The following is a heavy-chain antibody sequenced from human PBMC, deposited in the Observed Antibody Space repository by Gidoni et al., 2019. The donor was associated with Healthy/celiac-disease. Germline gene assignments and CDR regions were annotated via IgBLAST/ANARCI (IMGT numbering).Heavy chain of an antibody. J-gene: IGHJ4*02. D-gene: IGHD3-22*01. CDR2: IWYDGSNK. V-gene: IGHV3-33*01. CDR1: GFTFSSYG. CDR3: ARDRYYYDSSGYYGY. Sequence: QVQLVESGGGVVQPGRSLRLPCAASGFTFSSYGMHWVRQAPGKGLEWVAVIWYDGSNKYYADSVKGRFTISRDNSKNTLYLQMNSLRAEDTAVYYCARDRYYYDSSGYYGYWGQGTLVTVSS.